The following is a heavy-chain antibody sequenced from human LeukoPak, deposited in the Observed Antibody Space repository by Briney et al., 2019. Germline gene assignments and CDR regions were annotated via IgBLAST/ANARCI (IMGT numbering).Heavy chain of an antibody. J-gene: IGHJ4*02. D-gene: IGHD2-21*02. V-gene: IGHV4-34*01. Sequence: SETLSLTCAVYGGSFSGYYWSWIRQPPGKGLEWIGEINHSGSTNYNPSLKSRVTISVDTFKNQFSLKLSSVTAADTAVYYCARAPLYCGGDCYLPYFDYWGQGTLVTVSS. CDR1: GGSFSGYY. CDR2: INHSGST. CDR3: ARAPLYCGGDCYLPYFDY.